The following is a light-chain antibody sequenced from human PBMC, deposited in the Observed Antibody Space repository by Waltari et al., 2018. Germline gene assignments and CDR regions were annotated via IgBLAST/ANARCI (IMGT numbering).Light chain of an antibody. CDR2: GTS. Sequence: EIVLTQSPGTLSLSPGERATLSCRASQSVSSSYLAWYQQKPGQAPRLLMYGTSTRAAGIPDRYSGSGSGTDFSLTINRLDPEDFAVYYCQLYGNSPVVTFGGGTKVEIK. J-gene: IGKJ4*01. CDR3: QLYGNSPVVT. CDR1: QSVSSSY. V-gene: IGKV3-20*01.